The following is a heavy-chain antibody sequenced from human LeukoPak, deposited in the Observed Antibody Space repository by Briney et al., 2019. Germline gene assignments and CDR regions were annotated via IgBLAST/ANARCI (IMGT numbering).Heavy chain of an antibody. CDR3: ARDLVTVTKGFDI. Sequence: SETLSLTCAVSAGSFSSHYWTWIRQPPGKGLAGIGYISYIWSSNYNPSLKSRVTISIDTSKNQFSLKLSSVTAADTAVYYCARDLVTVTKGFDIWGQGTMVSVSS. J-gene: IGHJ3*02. CDR2: ISYIWSS. CDR1: AGSFSSHY. D-gene: IGHD4-17*01. V-gene: IGHV4-59*11.